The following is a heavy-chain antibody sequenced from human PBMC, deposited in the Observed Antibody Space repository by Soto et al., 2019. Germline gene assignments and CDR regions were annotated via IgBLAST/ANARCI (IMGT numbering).Heavy chain of an antibody. CDR1: GFTFSSYA. CDR2: ITYGGSST. CDR3: AKDLGDIVVVVAATLDY. J-gene: IGHJ4*02. Sequence: GGSLRLSCAASGFTFSSYAMHWVRQAPGKGLEWVAVITYGGSSTYYADSVKGRFTISRDNSKNTLYLQMNSLRAEDTAVYYCAKDLGDIVVVVAATLDYWGQGTLVTVSS. V-gene: IGHV3-30-3*01. D-gene: IGHD2-15*01.